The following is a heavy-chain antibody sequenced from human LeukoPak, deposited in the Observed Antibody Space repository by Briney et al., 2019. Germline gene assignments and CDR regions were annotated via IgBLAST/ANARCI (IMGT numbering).Heavy chain of an antibody. V-gene: IGHV1-2*02. J-gene: IGHJ4*02. Sequence: ASVKVSCKASGYTFTSYYMHWARQAPGQGLEWMGIINPSGGSTNYAQKFQGRVTMTRDTSISTAYMELSRLRSDDTAVYYCARVRGRCSGGSCYNHYFDYWGQGTLVTVSS. CDR2: INPSGGST. CDR3: ARVRGRCSGGSCYNHYFDY. D-gene: IGHD2-15*01. CDR1: GYTFTSYY.